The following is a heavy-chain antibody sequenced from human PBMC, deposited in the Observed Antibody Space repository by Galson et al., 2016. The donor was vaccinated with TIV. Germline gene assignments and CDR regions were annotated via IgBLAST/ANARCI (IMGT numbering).Heavy chain of an antibody. CDR1: GFTFSSYG. CDR2: IWYDGSKK. D-gene: IGHD3-3*01. Sequence: SLRLSCAASGFTFSSYGMHWVRQAPGKGLEWVAVIWYDGSKKYYGDSVKGRFTISRDNSKNTLYLQMNSLRAEDTAVYYCARVVTIFGVVIPYNVMDVGGQGPEVTVSS. CDR3: ARVVTIFGVVIPYNVMDV. J-gene: IGHJ6*02. V-gene: IGHV3-33*01.